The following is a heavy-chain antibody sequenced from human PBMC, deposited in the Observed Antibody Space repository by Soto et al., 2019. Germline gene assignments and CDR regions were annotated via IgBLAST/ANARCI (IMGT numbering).Heavy chain of an antibody. CDR1: GFTFSSYT. Sequence: EVQLLESGGGLVQPGGSLRLSCAASGFTFSSYTMSWVRQAPGKGLEWVSTISGSGDSTYYADSVKGRFTISRDNSKNRLFLQMNSLRAEDTAVYYCAKGAMTIFGVVGVLGRPLDYWGQGTRVTVSA. CDR2: ISGSGDST. D-gene: IGHD3-3*01. V-gene: IGHV3-23*01. CDR3: AKGAMTIFGVVGVLGRPLDY. J-gene: IGHJ4*02.